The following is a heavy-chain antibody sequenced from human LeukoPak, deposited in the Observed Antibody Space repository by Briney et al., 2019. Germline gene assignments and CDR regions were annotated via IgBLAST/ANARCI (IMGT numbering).Heavy chain of an antibody. CDR2: IHNSGTT. J-gene: IGHJ4*02. CDR3: ARRYYYNLGSFPFDF. Sequence: SETLSLTCIVSGASMRTYYWSWIRQPPGKGLEWIGEIHNSGTTNYNPSLNSRVTISEDTSKNQFYLNPSSVTAADTAVYYCARRYYYNLGSFPFDFWGQGTLVTVSS. D-gene: IGHD3-10*01. V-gene: IGHV4-59*12. CDR1: GASMRTYY.